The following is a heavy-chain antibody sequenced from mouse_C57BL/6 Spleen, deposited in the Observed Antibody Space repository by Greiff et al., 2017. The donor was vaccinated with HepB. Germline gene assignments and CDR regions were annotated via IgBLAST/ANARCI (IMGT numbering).Heavy chain of an antibody. Sequence: EVKLMESGPGLVKPSQSLSLTCSVTGYSITSGYYWNWIRQFPGNKLEWMGYISYDGSNNYNPSLKNRISITRDTSKNQFFLKLNSVTTEDTATYYCAREGYYHYWYFDVWGTGTTVTVSS. V-gene: IGHV3-6*01. CDR2: ISYDGSN. D-gene: IGHD2-3*01. J-gene: IGHJ1*03. CDR3: AREGYYHYWYFDV. CDR1: GYSITSGYY.